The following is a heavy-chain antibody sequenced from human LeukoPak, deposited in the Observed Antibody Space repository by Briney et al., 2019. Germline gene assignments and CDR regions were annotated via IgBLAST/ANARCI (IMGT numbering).Heavy chain of an antibody. J-gene: IGHJ4*02. CDR2: INSDGTTT. V-gene: IGHV3-74*01. CDR1: GFTFSSYW. CDR3: ARGQATYHDY. Sequence: GGSLRLSCAASGFTFSSYWMHWDRQAPGKGLLWVSRINSDGTTTTYADSVKGRFTISRDNAKNTPYLQMSSLRADDTAVYYCARGQATYHDYWGQGTLVSVSS.